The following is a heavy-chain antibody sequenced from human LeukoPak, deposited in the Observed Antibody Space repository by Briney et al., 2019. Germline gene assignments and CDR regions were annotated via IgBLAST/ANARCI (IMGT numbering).Heavy chain of an antibody. D-gene: IGHD3-9*01. V-gene: IGHV3-23*01. CDR2: ISGSGGST. CDR1: GFTFSSYA. CDR3: AKLDGILTGYPPEGDAFDI. J-gene: IGHJ3*02. Sequence: GGSLRLSCAASGFTFSSYAMSWVRQAPGKGLEWVSAISGSGGSTYYADSVKGRFTISRDNSKNTLYLQMNSLRAEDTAVYYCAKLDGILTGYPPEGDAFDIWGQGTMVTVSS.